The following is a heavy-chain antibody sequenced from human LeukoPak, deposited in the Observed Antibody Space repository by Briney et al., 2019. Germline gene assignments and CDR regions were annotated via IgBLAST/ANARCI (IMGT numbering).Heavy chain of an antibody. CDR3: ARGQGGYIDY. CDR1: GDSVSSNSAA. D-gene: IGHD3-16*01. J-gene: IGHJ4*02. CDR2: TYYRSRSKWYN. V-gene: IGHV6-1*01. Sequence: SQTLSLTCALSGDSVSSNSAAWNWIRQSPSRSLEWLGRTYYRSRSKWYNGYAVSVKSRITINPDTSKNQFSLHLNSVTPEDTAVYYCARGQGGYIDYWGQGTLVTVSS.